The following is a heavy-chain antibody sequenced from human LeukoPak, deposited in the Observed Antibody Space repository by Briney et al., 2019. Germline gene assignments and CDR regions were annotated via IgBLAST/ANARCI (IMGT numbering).Heavy chain of an antibody. D-gene: IGHD6-19*01. Sequence: GGSLRLSCAASGFTFSSYAMSWVRQAPGKGLEWVSAISGSGGSTYYAYSVKGRFTISRDNSKNTLYLQMNSLRAEDTAVYYCAAQIGSSGWSSYFDYWGQGTLVTVSS. CDR3: AAQIGSSGWSSYFDY. V-gene: IGHV3-23*01. CDR2: ISGSGGST. CDR1: GFTFSSYA. J-gene: IGHJ4*02.